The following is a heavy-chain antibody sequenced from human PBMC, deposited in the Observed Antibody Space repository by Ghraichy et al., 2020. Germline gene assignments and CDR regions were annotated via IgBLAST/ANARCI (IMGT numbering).Heavy chain of an antibody. CDR1: GFTFNKYW. V-gene: IGHV3-7*01. D-gene: IGHD4-17*01. CDR2: MKEDGSEK. J-gene: IGHJ4*02. Sequence: GSLRLSCTASGFTFNKYWMNWVRQAPGKGLEWVANMKEDGSEKYYVDSVKGRFTISRDNAKNSLYLEMNSLRAEDTAVYYCARAGYGVPFDYWGQGTLVTVSS. CDR3: ARAGYGVPFDY.